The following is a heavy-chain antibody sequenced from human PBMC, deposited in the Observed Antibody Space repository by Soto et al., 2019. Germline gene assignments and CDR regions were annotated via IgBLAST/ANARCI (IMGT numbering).Heavy chain of an antibody. D-gene: IGHD3-9*01. CDR2: IYYSGST. V-gene: IGHV4-59*01. CDR1: GGSISSYY. Sequence: SETLSLTCTVSGGSISSYYWSWIRQPPGKGLEWIGYIYYSGSTNYNPSLKSRVTISVDTSKKQFSLKLSSVTAADTAVYYCARSDSYYDILTGYGPPHWFDPWGQGTLVTVS. J-gene: IGHJ5*02. CDR3: ARSDSYYDILTGYGPPHWFDP.